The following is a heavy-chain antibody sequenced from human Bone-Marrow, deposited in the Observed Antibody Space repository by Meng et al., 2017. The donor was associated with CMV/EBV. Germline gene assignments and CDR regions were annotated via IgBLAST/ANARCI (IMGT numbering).Heavy chain of an antibody. Sequence: SETLSLTCAVSGGSISNTNWWTWVRQTPGKGLKWLGEIYHSGTTKYNPSLKSRVTISVDKSKNQFSLKLRSVTAADTAVYQCARADTASVRVYFDYWGQGTLVTVSS. CDR1: GGSISNTNW. V-gene: IGHV4-4*02. CDR2: IYHSGTT. J-gene: IGHJ4*02. D-gene: IGHD4-17*01. CDR3: ARADTASVRVYFDY.